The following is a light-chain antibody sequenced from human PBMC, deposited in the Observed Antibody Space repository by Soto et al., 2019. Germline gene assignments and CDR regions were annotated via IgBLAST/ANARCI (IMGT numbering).Light chain of an antibody. V-gene: IGLV2-14*01. CDR3: SSYTSSSTVV. CDR2: EVS. Sequence: QSALTQSASVSGSPGQSITISCTGTSSDVGGYNYVSWYQQHPGKAPKLMIYEVSNRPSGVSNRFSGCKSGNTASLTISGLQAEDEADYYCSSYTSSSTVVFGGGTKLTVL. J-gene: IGLJ2*01. CDR1: SSDVGGYNY.